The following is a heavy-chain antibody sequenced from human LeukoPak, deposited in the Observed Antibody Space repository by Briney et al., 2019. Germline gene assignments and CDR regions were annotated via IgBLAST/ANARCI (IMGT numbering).Heavy chain of an antibody. CDR2: ISSSSSYI. V-gene: IGHV3-21*04. CDR1: GFTFSSYS. CDR3: AKDQSDIVVVPAPFDY. J-gene: IGHJ4*02. Sequence: GGSLRLSCAASGFTFSSYSMNWVRQAPGKGLEWVSSISSSSSYIYYADSVKGRFTISRDNAKNSLYLQMNSLRAEDTAVYYCAKDQSDIVVVPAPFDYWGQGTLVTVSS. D-gene: IGHD2-2*01.